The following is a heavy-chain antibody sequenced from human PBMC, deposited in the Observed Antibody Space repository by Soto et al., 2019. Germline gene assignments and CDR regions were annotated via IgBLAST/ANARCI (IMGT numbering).Heavy chain of an antibody. D-gene: IGHD6-6*01. Sequence: GGSLRLSCAASGFTFSSYSMNWVRQAPGKGLEWVSSISSSSSYIYYADSVKGRFTISRDNAKNSLYLQMNSLRAEDTAVYYCAREGVEYSSSFDYWGQGTLVTVSS. CDR2: ISSSSSYI. CDR3: AREGVEYSSSFDY. CDR1: GFTFSSYS. V-gene: IGHV3-21*01. J-gene: IGHJ4*02.